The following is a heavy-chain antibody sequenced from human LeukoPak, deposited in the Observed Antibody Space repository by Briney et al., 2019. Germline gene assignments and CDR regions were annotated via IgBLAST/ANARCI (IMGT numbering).Heavy chain of an antibody. CDR1: GFTVSTYA. Sequence: GGSLRLSCAASGFTVSTYAMSWVRQAPGKGLEWVANIKQDGSEKYYVDSVKGRFTISRDNAKNSLYLQMNSLRAEDTAVYYCARVESRIFDYWGQGTLVTVSS. CDR3: ARVESRIFDY. CDR2: IKQDGSEK. J-gene: IGHJ4*02. V-gene: IGHV3-7*03. D-gene: IGHD5/OR15-5a*01.